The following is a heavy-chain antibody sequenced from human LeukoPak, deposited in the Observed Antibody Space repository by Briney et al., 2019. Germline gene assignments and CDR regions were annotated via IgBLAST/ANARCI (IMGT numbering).Heavy chain of an antibody. CDR3: ARGAYYYGSGKIFDY. CDR1: GGSISSYY. V-gene: IGHV4-4*07. Sequence: ASETLSLTCTVSGGSISSYYWSWIRQPAGKGLEWIGRIYTSGSTNYNPSLKSRVTMSVDTSKNQFSLKLSSVTAADTAVYYCARGAYYYGSGKIFDYWGQGTLVTVSS. D-gene: IGHD3-10*01. CDR2: IYTSGST. J-gene: IGHJ4*02.